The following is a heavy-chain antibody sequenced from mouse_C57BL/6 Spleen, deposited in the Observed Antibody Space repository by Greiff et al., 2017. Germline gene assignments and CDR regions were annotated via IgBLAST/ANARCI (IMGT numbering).Heavy chain of an antibody. J-gene: IGHJ4*01. Sequence: VQGVESGPGLVAPSQSLSITCTVSGFSLTSYGVHWVRQPPGKGLEWLVVIWSDGSTTYNSALKSRLSISKDNSKSKVFLKMNSLQTDDTAVYYCARQEPYYYAMDYWGQGTSVTVSS. CDR1: GFSLTSYG. CDR3: ARQEPYYYAMDY. V-gene: IGHV2-6-1*01. CDR2: IWSDGST.